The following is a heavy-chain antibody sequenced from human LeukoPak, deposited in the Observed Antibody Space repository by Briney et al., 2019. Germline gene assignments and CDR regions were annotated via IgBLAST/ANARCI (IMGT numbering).Heavy chain of an antibody. CDR1: GYTLTSYG. CDR2: ISAYNGNT. Sequence: ASVRVSCKASGYTLTSYGISWVRQAPGQGLEWMGWISAYNGNTNYAQKLQGRVTMTTDTSTSTAYMELRSLRSDDTAVYYCARAGHYYGPPYYFDYWGQGTLVTVSS. V-gene: IGHV1-18*01. CDR3: ARAGHYYGPPYYFDY. D-gene: IGHD3-10*01. J-gene: IGHJ4*02.